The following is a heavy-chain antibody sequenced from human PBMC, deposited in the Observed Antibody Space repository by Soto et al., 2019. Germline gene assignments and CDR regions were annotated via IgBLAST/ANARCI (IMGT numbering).Heavy chain of an antibody. CDR1: GYSVSSGYY. CDR2: IYHTGNT. V-gene: IGHV4-38-2*01. D-gene: IGHD3-10*01. Sequence: SETLSLTCAVSGYSVSSGYYWGWIRQPPGKGLEWIASIYHTGNTHYNPSLKSRITISLDTSKNQLSLKLTSVTAADTALYYCARISGWDVPQCVDYWGQGTLVTVSS. CDR3: ARISGWDVPQCVDY. J-gene: IGHJ4*02.